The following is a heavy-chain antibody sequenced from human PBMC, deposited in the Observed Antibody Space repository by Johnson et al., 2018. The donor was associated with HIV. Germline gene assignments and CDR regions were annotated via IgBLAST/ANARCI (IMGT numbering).Heavy chain of an antibody. CDR1: GFTFDDYA. CDR3: ARAPEVRGVDAFDV. J-gene: IGHJ3*01. CDR2: INWNGGST. V-gene: IGHV3-20*04. D-gene: IGHD3-10*01. Sequence: VQLVESGGGVVQPGRSLRLSCAASGFTFDDYAMHWVRQGPGKGLEWVSGINWNGGSTGYADSVKGRFTISRDNAKNSLYLQMNILRAEDTAVYYCARAPEVRGVDAFDVWGQGTMVTVSS.